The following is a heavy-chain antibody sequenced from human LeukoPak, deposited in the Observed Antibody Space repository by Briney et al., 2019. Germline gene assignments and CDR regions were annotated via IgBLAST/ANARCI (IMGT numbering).Heavy chain of an antibody. CDR3: ACAARYYYFDY. CDR2: IYYSGST. V-gene: IGHV4-59*06. D-gene: IGHD1-14*01. J-gene: IGHJ4*02. Sequence: SETLSLTCAVSGDSINSYYWSWIRQPPGKGLEWIGYIYYSGSTYYNPSLKSRVTISVDTSKNQFSLKLSSVTAADTAVYYCACAARYYYFDYWGQGTLVTVSS. CDR1: GDSINSYY.